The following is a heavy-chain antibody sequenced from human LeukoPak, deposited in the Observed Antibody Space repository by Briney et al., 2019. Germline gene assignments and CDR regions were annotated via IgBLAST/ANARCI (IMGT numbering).Heavy chain of an antibody. CDR3: ARSSASYHFAMDV. V-gene: IGHV5-51*01. Sequence: GESLKISCKGSGYSFTSHWIDWVRQMPGKGLEWMGIIDPSDSDIRYNLSFEGQVTISADRSISTSYLQWSSLKASDTAIYYCARSSASYHFAMDVWGKGTAVTVSS. D-gene: IGHD3-10*01. CDR1: GYSFTSHW. CDR2: IDPSDSDI. J-gene: IGHJ6*04.